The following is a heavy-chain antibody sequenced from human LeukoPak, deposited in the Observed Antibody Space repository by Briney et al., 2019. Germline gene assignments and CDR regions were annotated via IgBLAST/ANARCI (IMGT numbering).Heavy chain of an antibody. V-gene: IGHV3-49*04. Sequence: PGGSLRLSCTTSGFTFSDYAVSWVRQAPGKGLEWISFIRNKANGGTTECAASVKGRFTISRDDSKTIAHLQMSSLKTEDTAVYYCSRFYSSGWASGAFDIWGQGTMVTVSS. CDR3: SRFYSSGWASGAFDI. CDR1: GFTFSDYA. D-gene: IGHD3-22*01. CDR2: IRNKANGGTT. J-gene: IGHJ3*02.